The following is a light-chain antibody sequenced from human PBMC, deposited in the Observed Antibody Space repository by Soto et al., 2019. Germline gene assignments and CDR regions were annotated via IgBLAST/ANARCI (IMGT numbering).Light chain of an antibody. CDR2: GAS. V-gene: IGKV3-15*01. CDR3: QQYNNGAYT. CDR1: QSVNST. Sequence: EMVMTQSPATLSVSPGEIVTVSCRASQSVNSTLALYQQKLGQAPRLLIFGASTRATAIPARFSGSGSGTEFTLTIVCLPTEGCATYYCQQYNNGAYTCGHG. J-gene: IGKJ2*01.